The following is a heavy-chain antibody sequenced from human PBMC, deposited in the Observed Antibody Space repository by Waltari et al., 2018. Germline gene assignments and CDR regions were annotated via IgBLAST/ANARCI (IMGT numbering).Heavy chain of an antibody. CDR3: AAGFYDFWSGYSRDAFDI. J-gene: IGHJ3*02. D-gene: IGHD3-3*01. V-gene: IGHV4-4*07. Sequence: QVQLQESGPGLVKPSETLSLTCTVSGGSISSYYWSWIRQPAGKGLEWIGRIYTRGSTNYNPSLKSRVTMSVDTSKNQFSLKLSSVTAADTAVYYCAAGFYDFWSGYSRDAFDIWGQGTMVTVSS. CDR1: GGSISSYY. CDR2: IYTRGST.